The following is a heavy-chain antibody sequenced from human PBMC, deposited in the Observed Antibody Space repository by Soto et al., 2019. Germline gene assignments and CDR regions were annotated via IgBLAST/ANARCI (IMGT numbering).Heavy chain of an antibody. CDR2: ISYDGSNK. J-gene: IGHJ3*02. Sequence: PGGSLRLSCAAAGFPFSSYAMHWVRQAPGKGLEWVAVISYDGSNKYYADSVKGRFTISRDNSKNTLYLQMNSLRAEDTAVYYCAREHTAGYSSGWYPNAFDIWGQGTMVTVSS. CDR3: AREHTAGYSSGWYPNAFDI. V-gene: IGHV3-30-3*01. CDR1: GFPFSSYA. D-gene: IGHD6-19*01.